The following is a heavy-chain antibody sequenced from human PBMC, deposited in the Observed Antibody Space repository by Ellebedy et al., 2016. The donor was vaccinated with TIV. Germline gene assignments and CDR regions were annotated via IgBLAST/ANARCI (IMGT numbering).Heavy chain of an antibody. D-gene: IGHD2-15*01. CDR1: GDSISRSNW. CDR2: IYHTGST. V-gene: IGHV4-4*02. J-gene: IGHJ6*02. CDR3: VRGCSVSCYYYWALDV. Sequence: SETLSLTCAVSGDSISRSNWWSWVRQPPGKGLEWIGEIYHTGSTNYNPSLKSRVTISADTSKNQFSLRLCSVTATDSGVYYCVRGCSVSCYYYWALDVWGQGTTVTVSS.